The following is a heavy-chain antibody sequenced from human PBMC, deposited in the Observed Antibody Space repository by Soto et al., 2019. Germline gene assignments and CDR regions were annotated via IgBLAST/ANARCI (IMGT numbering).Heavy chain of an antibody. Sequence: EVQLVESGGGLVQPGGSLRLSCEASDFTVSSNYMSWVRQAPGKGLEWVSVIYSGGSTYYADSVRGRFTISRDGSKNTIYLQMNSLRAEDTAVYYCARDSVFWFGELNYMDVWGKGTTVTVSS. CDR2: IYSGGST. CDR3: ARDSVFWFGELNYMDV. CDR1: DFTVSSNY. V-gene: IGHV3-66*01. J-gene: IGHJ6*03. D-gene: IGHD3-10*01.